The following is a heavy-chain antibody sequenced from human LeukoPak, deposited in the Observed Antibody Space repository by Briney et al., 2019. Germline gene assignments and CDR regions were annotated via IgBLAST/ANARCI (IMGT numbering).Heavy chain of an antibody. CDR2: IISSGAVT. Sequence: GGSLRLSCAASGFTFSSYAMSWVRQAPGKGLEGVSSIISSGAVTYYADSLKGRFTISRDNSKNTVYLQMDSLRAEDSAIYYCAKNAGYSYGLYYFDYWGQGTLVTVSS. D-gene: IGHD5-18*01. CDR3: AKNAGYSYGLYYFDY. CDR1: GFTFSSYA. V-gene: IGHV3-23*01. J-gene: IGHJ4*02.